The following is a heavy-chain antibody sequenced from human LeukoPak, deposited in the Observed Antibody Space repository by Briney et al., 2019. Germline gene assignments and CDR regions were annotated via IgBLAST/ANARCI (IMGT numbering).Heavy chain of an antibody. V-gene: IGHV4-39*07. CDR3: ARDRFPLGFCTGGRCYYCGMDV. CDR1: GGSISGSGYY. CDR2: MYYSGST. Sequence: PSETLSLTCSVSGGSISGSGYYWGWVRQPPGKGLEWIGNMYYSGSTYYNPSLKSRVTISIDMSENQFSLRLSSVSAADTAVYYCARDRFPLGFCTGGRCYYCGMDVWGQGTTVTVSS. D-gene: IGHD2-8*02. J-gene: IGHJ6*02.